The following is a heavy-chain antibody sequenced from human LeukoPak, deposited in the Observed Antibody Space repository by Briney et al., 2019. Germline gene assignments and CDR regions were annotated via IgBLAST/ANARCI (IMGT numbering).Heavy chain of an antibody. J-gene: IGHJ4*02. CDR3: TTDRGWGVVGAIQGHY. V-gene: IGHV3-15*01. D-gene: IGHD1-26*01. CDR1: GFTFSNAW. CDR2: IKSKTDGGTT. Sequence: GGSLRLSCAASGFTFSNAWMSWVRQAPGKGLEWVGRIKSKTDGGTTDYAAPVKGRFTISRDDSKNTLYLQMNSLKTEDTAVYYCTTDRGWGVVGAIQGHYWGQGTLVTVSS.